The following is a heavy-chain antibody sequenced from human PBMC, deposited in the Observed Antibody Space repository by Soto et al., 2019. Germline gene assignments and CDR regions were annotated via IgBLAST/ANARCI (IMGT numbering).Heavy chain of an antibody. CDR1: GYTFTSYG. CDR2: ISAYNGNT. Sequence: GASVKVSCKASGYTFTSYGISWVRQAPGQGLEWMGWISAYNGNTNYAQKLQGRVTMTTDTSTSTAYMELRSLRSDDTAVYYCARVQEYYYGSGSPDYWGQGTLVTVSS. CDR3: ARVQEYYYGSGSPDY. V-gene: IGHV1-18*01. D-gene: IGHD3-10*01. J-gene: IGHJ4*02.